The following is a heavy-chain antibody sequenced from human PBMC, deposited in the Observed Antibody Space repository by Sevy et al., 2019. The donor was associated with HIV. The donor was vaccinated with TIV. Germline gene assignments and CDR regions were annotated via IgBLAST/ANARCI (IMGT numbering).Heavy chain of an antibody. V-gene: IGHV4-31*03. CDR1: GGSISSGGYY. J-gene: IGHJ5*02. D-gene: IGHD3-3*02. CDR3: ARGSHNLRISRSLYWFDP. CDR2: IYYSGST. Sequence: SETLSLTCTVSGGSISSGGYYWSWIRQHPGKGLEWIGYIYYSGSTYYNPSLKSRVTISVDTSKNQFSLKLSSVTAADTAVYYCARGSHNLRISRSLYWFDPWGQGTLVTVSS.